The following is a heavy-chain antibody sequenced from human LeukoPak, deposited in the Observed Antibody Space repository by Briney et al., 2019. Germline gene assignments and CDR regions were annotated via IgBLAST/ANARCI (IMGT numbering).Heavy chain of an antibody. CDR1: GFTVSSYW. Sequence: GGSLRLSCAASGFTVSSYWMSWVRQAPGKGPELVANIKQDGSEKYYVDSVKGRFTISRDNAKKSLYLQMDSLRAEDTAVYFCARSTPGFDAFDIWGQGTMVTVSS. D-gene: IGHD5-12*01. CDR3: ARSTPGFDAFDI. CDR2: IKQDGSEK. J-gene: IGHJ3*02. V-gene: IGHV3-7*01.